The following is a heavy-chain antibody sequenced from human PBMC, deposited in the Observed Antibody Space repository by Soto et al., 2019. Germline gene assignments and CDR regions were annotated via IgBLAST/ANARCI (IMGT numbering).Heavy chain of an antibody. Sequence: QVQLQQWGAGLLKPSETLSLTCAVYGGSFSGYYWSWIRQPPGKGLEWIGEINHSGSTNYNPSLKSRVXXSXDXXKNQFSLKLSSVTAADTAVYYCAGGVGATTHAFDIWGQGTMVTVSS. V-gene: IGHV4-34*01. D-gene: IGHD1-26*01. J-gene: IGHJ3*02. CDR1: GGSFSGYY. CDR3: AGGVGATTHAFDI. CDR2: INHSGST.